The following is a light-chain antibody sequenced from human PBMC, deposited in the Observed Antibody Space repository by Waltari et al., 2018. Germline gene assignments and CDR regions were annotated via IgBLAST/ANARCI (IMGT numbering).Light chain of an antibody. Sequence: ETVLTQSPATLSLSPGERATLSCRASQSVQNYLAWYQQRPGQAPRLLIYDTYARASGIPARFSGGGSDTDFTHTISSLEPEDFAVYYCQQRKNWPVTFGGGTKVDIK. J-gene: IGKJ4*01. V-gene: IGKV3-11*01. CDR3: QQRKNWPVT. CDR2: DTY. CDR1: QSVQNY.